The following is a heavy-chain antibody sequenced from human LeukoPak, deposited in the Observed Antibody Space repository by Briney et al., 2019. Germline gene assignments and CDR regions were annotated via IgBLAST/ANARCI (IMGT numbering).Heavy chain of an antibody. V-gene: IGHV1-18*01. CDR3: ARTGRGITYYDFWSGYRWFDP. J-gene: IGHJ5*02. D-gene: IGHD3-3*01. Sequence: ASVKVSCKASGYTFTSYGISWVLQAPGQGLEWMGWISAYNGNTNYAQKLQGRVTMTTDTSTSTAYMELRSLRSDDTAVYYCARTGRGITYYDFWSGYRWFDPWGQGTLVTVSS. CDR1: GYTFTSYG. CDR2: ISAYNGNT.